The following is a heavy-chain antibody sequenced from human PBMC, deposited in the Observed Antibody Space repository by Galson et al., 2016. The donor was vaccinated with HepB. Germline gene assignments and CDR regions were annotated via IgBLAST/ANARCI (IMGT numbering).Heavy chain of an antibody. J-gene: IGHJ4*02. V-gene: IGHV3-15*01. Sequence: SLRLSCAASGFSFDTSEMNWVRQAPGKGLEWVGRIHSRTDGGTTDYAAPVKGRFIISRDDSKNTLYLQMNSLKIEDTAVYYCKTRIDPFAGDRWGQGTRVTVSS. CDR2: IHSRTDGGTT. CDR1: GFSFDTSE. CDR3: KTRIDPFAGDR. D-gene: IGHD3-16*01.